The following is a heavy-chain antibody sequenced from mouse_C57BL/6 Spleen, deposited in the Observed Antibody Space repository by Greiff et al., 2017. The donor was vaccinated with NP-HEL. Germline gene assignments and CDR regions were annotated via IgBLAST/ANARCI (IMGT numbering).Heavy chain of an antibody. CDR1: GYTFTSYW. V-gene: IGHV1-55*01. Sequence: QVQLKQPGAELVKPGASVKMSCKASGYTFTSYWLTWVKQRPGQGLEWIGAIYPGSGSTNYNEKFKSKATLTVDTSSSTAYMQLSSLTSEDSAVYDCARSRDYERSLAYWGQGTLVTVSA. J-gene: IGHJ3*01. D-gene: IGHD2-4*01. CDR2: IYPGSGST. CDR3: ARSRDYERSLAY.